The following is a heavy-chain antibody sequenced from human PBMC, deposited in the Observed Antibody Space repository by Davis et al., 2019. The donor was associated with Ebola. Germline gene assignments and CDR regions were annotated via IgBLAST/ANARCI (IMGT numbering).Heavy chain of an antibody. Sequence: GESLKISCAASGFTFSSYAMSWVRQAPGKGLEWVSAISGSGGSTYYADSVKGRFTISRDNAKNSLYLQMNSLRAEDTAVYYCARDPLAGPHYYYGMDVWGQGTTVTVSS. CDR1: GFTFSSYA. D-gene: IGHD3-10*01. V-gene: IGHV3-23*01. CDR3: ARDPLAGPHYYYGMDV. CDR2: ISGSGGST. J-gene: IGHJ6*02.